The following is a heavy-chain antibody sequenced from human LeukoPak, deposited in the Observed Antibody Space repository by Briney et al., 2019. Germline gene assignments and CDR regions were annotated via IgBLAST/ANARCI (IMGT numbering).Heavy chain of an antibody. CDR3: AKAIVGALYYLDY. CDR1: GFTFSSYA. CDR2: ISASGCST. Sequence: GGSLRLSCAASGFTFSSYAMSWVRQAPGKGLEWVSTISASGCSTDYADSVKGRFTISRDNSKNTLHLQMNSLRAEDTAVYYCAKAIVGALYYLDYWGQGTLVTVSS. V-gene: IGHV3-23*01. D-gene: IGHD1-26*01. J-gene: IGHJ4*02.